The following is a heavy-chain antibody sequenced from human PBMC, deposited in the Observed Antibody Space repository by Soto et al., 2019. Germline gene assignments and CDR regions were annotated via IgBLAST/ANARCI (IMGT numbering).Heavy chain of an antibody. CDR1: GFAFSSYW. Sequence: GGSLRLSCAASGFAFSSYWMHWVRQTPGKGLVWVSRTNNDGNSITYADSVKGRFTISRDNAKSTLYLQMNSLRVEDTAVYYCTRALSAPYFYYGVDVWGQGTMVTVSS. CDR3: TRALSAPYFYYGVDV. V-gene: IGHV3-74*01. J-gene: IGHJ6*02. CDR2: TNNDGNSI. D-gene: IGHD3-16*02.